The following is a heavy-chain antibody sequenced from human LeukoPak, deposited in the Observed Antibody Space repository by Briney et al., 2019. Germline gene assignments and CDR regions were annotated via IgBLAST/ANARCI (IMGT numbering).Heavy chain of an antibody. V-gene: IGHV4-30-4*01. CDR2: IYYSGST. CDR1: GGSISSGDYY. D-gene: IGHD5-18*01. Sequence: SQTLSLTCTVSGGSISSGDYYWSWIRQPPGKGLEWIVYIYYSGSTYYNPFLKSRVTISVDTSKNQFSLKLSSVTAADTAVYYCAAAAMVTGRDPGDFDYWGQGTLVTVSS. J-gene: IGHJ4*02. CDR3: AAAAMVTGRDPGDFDY.